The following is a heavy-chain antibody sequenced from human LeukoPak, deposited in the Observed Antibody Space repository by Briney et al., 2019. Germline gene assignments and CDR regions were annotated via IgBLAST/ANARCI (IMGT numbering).Heavy chain of an antibody. CDR2: ISSSGTTI. CDR1: GFTFSSYE. D-gene: IGHD2-2*01. J-gene: IGHJ3*02. V-gene: IGHV3-48*03. CDR3: ARGGYCSSSICYSLNAFDI. Sequence: PGGSLRLSCVASGFTFSSYEMNWVRQAPGKGLEWGSYISSSGTTIYYADSVKGRFTISRDNAKNSLYLQMNSLRAEDTAVYYCARGGYCSSSICYSLNAFDIWGQGTMFTVSS.